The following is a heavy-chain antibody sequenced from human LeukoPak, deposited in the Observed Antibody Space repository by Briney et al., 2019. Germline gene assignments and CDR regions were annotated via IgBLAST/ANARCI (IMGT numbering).Heavy chain of an antibody. CDR3: ARPACSSSSYYFDY. D-gene: IGHD6-6*01. CDR1: GYTFTNYW. J-gene: IGHJ4*02. Sequence: GGSLKISCKASGYTFTNYWIGWVRQMPGKGLEWMGILYPGDSDTRYSPSFQGQVTISADKSISTAYLQWSSLKASDTAIYYCARPACSSSSYYFDYWGQGTLVTVSS. V-gene: IGHV5-51*01. CDR2: LYPGDSDT.